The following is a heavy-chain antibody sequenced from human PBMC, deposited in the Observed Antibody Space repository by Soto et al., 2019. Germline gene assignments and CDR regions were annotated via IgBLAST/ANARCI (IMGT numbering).Heavy chain of an antibody. CDR1: GFTVSSNY. CDR2: IYSGGST. D-gene: IGHD6-19*01. J-gene: IGHJ4*02. CDR3: TNSGWSFDY. V-gene: IGHV3-66*01. Sequence: EVQLVESGGGLVQPGGSLRLSCAASGFTVSSNYMSWVRQAPGKGLEWVSVIYSGGSTYYADSVKGRFTISRDNSKNTVYLQMNSLRAEGAAVYYCTNSGWSFDYWGQGTLVSVSS.